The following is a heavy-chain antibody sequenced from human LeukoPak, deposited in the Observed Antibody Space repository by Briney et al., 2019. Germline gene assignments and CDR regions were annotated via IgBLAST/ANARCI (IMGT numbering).Heavy chain of an antibody. D-gene: IGHD3-22*01. Sequence: GRSLRLSCAASGFTFSSYGMHWVRQAPGKGLEWVAVIWYDGSNKYYADSVKGRFTISRDNSKNTLYLQMNSLRAEDTAVYYCASSGYYYDSSGNAFDIWGQGTMVTVSS. CDR3: ASSGYYYDSSGNAFDI. V-gene: IGHV3-33*01. J-gene: IGHJ3*02. CDR2: IWYDGSNK. CDR1: GFTFSSYG.